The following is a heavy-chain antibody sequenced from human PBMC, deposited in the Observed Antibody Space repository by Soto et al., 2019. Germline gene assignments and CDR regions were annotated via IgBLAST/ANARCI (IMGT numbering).Heavy chain of an antibody. D-gene: IGHD4-17*01. CDR3: ASSPAGAVTTFWWYYYYGMDV. CDR2: IIPIFGTA. V-gene: IGHV1-69*12. J-gene: IGHJ6*02. CDR1: GGTFGSYA. Sequence: QVQLVQSGAEVKKPGSSVKVSCKASGGTFGSYAISWVRQAPGQGLEWMGGIIPIFGTANYAQKFQGRVTITADESTSTAYMELSSLRSEDTAVYYCASSPAGAVTTFWWYYYYGMDVWGQGTTVTVSS.